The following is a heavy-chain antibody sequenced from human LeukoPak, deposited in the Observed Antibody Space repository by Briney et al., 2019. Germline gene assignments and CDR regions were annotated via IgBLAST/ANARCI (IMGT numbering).Heavy chain of an antibody. J-gene: IGHJ4*02. CDR3: ARGGDGDILTGLVFDY. CDR1: GYRFTSYG. V-gene: IGHV1-18*01. CDR2: ISAYNGNT. Sequence: ASVTVSCKASGYRFTSYGISWVRQAPGQGLEWMGWISAYNGNTNYAQKLQGRVTMTTYTSTSTAYMELRSLRSDDTAVYYCARGGDGDILTGLVFDYWGQGTLVTVSS. D-gene: IGHD3-9*01.